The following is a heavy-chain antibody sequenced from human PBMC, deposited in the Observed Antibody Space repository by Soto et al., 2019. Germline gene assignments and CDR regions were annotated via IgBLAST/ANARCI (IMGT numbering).Heavy chain of an antibody. J-gene: IGHJ6*02. V-gene: IGHV3-33*01. D-gene: IGHD2-8*01. CDR1: GFTFSSYG. CDR3: ARDPHRYAMTYMDV. CDR2: IWYDGSNK. Sequence: LRLSCAASGFTFSSYGMHWVRQAPGKGLEWVAVIWYDGSNKYYADSVKGRFTISRDNSKNTLYLQMNSLRAEDTAVYYCARDPHRYAMTYMDVWGQGTTVTVSS.